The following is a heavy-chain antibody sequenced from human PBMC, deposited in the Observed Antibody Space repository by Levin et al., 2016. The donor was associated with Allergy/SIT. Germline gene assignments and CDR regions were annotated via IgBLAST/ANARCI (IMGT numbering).Heavy chain of an antibody. V-gene: IGHV3-9*01. J-gene: IGHJ4*02. D-gene: IGHD6-19*01. CDR3: AKDGASSGDTFDY. Sequence: SLKISCAASGFTFDDYAMHWVRQAPGKGLEWVSGISWNSGSIGYADSVKGRFTISRDNAKNSLYLQMNSLRAEDTALYYCAKDGASSGDTFDYWGQGTLVIVSS. CDR2: ISWNSGSI. CDR1: GFTFDDYA.